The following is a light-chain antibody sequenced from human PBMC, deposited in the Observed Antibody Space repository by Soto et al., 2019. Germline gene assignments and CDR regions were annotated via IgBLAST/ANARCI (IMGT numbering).Light chain of an antibody. V-gene: IGKV3-20*01. CDR3: QQYGGSPPAYT. CDR1: QSVDRNY. J-gene: IGKJ2*01. Sequence: EVVLTQSPGPLSLSPGERATLSCRASQSVDRNYLSWFQHKRGQPPRVLVFATSSRAAGTPVRFSGSGSGTNFTLTITRVEXEDFGVYYCQQYGGSPPAYTFGLGTKVDIK. CDR2: ATS.